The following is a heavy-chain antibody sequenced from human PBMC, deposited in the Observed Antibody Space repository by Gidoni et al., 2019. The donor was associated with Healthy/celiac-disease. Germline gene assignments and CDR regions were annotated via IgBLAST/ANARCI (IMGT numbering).Heavy chain of an antibody. J-gene: IGHJ5*02. CDR1: GGTFSSYT. CDR2: IIPILGIA. V-gene: IGHV1-69*02. CDR3: ARTRIAVAGGLGGP. D-gene: IGHD6-19*01. Sequence: QVQLLQSGAAVNKPGSSVKVSCKASGGTFSSYTISWVRQAPGQGLEWMGRIIPILGIANYAQKFQGRVTITADKSTSTADMERSSLRSEDTAVYYCARTRIAVAGGLGGPWGEGTLVTVSS.